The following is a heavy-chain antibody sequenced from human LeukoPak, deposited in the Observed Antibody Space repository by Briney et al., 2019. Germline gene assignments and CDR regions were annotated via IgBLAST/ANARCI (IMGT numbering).Heavy chain of an antibody. CDR1: GFTFDDYG. CDR2: INWKGIST. D-gene: IGHD1-1*01. CDR3: ARDRQRNEAFDI. V-gene: IGHV3-20*04. Sequence: GGSLRLSCAASGFTFDDYGMSWVRHRPGKGLEWVSGINWKGISTGYADSVKGRFTISRDNAKNSLYLQMNSLRAEDTALYYCARDRQRNEAFDIWGQGTMVTVSS. J-gene: IGHJ3*02.